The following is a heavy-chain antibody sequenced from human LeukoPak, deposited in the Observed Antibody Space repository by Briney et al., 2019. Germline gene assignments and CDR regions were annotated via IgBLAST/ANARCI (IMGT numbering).Heavy chain of an antibody. CDR2: ISGSGGST. J-gene: IGHJ4*02. Sequence: GGSLRLSCAASGLTFGSYAMSWVRQAPGKGLEWVSSISGSGGSTYYADSVKGRFTFSRDNSMNTLYLQMNSLRAEDTAVYYCAKALGVNYFDYWGQGTLVTVSS. D-gene: IGHD7-27*01. CDR3: AKALGVNYFDY. CDR1: GLTFGSYA. V-gene: IGHV3-23*01.